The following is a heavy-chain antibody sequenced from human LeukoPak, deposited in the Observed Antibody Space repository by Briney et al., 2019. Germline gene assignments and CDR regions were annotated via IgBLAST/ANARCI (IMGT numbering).Heavy chain of an antibody. J-gene: IGHJ4*02. Sequence: GGSLRLSCTASGFTFSSCEMNWVRQAPGKGPEWISYISRTGTVIYYADSVKGRFTISRDNAKNSLFLRMTDLRVEDTAVYYCARDPRHYGSGTYYNERAQGIDYWGQGTLVTVSS. CDR2: ISRTGTVI. CDR3: ARDPRHYGSGTYYNERAQGIDY. V-gene: IGHV3-48*03. D-gene: IGHD3-10*01. CDR1: GFTFSSCE.